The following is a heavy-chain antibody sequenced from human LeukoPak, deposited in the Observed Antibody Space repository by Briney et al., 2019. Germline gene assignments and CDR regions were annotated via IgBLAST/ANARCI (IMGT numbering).Heavy chain of an antibody. CDR1: GFTFSSYG. J-gene: IGHJ6*03. D-gene: IGHD6-19*01. Sequence: GGSLRLSCAASGFTFSSYGMSWVRQAPGKGLEWVSAISGSGGSTYYADSVKGRFTISRDNSKNTLYLQMNSLRAEDTAVYYCAKFVSSGWLNYYYYYYMDVWGKGTTVTISS. CDR3: AKFVSSGWLNYYYYYYMDV. CDR2: ISGSGGST. V-gene: IGHV3-23*01.